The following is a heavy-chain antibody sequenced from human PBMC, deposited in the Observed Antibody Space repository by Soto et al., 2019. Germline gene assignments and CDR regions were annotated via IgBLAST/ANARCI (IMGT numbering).Heavy chain of an antibody. Sequence: QGHLVQSGTEVKKPGSSVKVSCKASGDTFSSNSINWVRQAPGQGLEWMGRIIPMLGIINYAQKFQGRVTISADKPTTTVYMELSSLTSEDTAVYYCARGISEYCSGSTCYSYYFDHWVPGTLVTVSS. J-gene: IGHJ4*02. CDR3: ARGISEYCSGSTCYSYYFDH. D-gene: IGHD2-15*01. CDR1: GDTFSSNS. CDR2: IIPMLGII. V-gene: IGHV1-69*02.